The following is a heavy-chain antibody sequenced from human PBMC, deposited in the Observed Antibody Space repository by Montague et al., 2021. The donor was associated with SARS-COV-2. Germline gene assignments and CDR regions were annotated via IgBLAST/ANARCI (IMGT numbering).Heavy chain of an antibody. V-gene: IGHV4-59*01. J-gene: IGHJ6*01. CDR1: GGSISSYY. D-gene: IGHD6-25*01. Sequence: SETLSLTCTVSGGSISSYYWSWIRQPPGKGLEWIGYIYYSGSTNYNPSLKSRVTISVDTSKNQFSLKLSSVTAADTAVYYCARDGHRAARPADYYGMDVWGEGRTVTGSS. CDR3: ARDGHRAARPADYYGMDV. CDR2: IYYSGST.